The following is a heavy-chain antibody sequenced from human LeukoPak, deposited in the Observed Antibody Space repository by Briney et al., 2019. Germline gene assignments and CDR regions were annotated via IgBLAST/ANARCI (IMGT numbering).Heavy chain of an antibody. Sequence: ASVKVSCKASGYTFTSYGISWVRQAPGQGLEWMGWISAYNGNTNYAQKLQGRVTMTTDTSTSTAYMELRSLRSDDTAVYYCAREWGAGYSGCDLPLISFDIWGQGTMVTVSS. J-gene: IGHJ3*02. V-gene: IGHV1-18*01. D-gene: IGHD5-12*01. CDR3: AREWGAGYSGCDLPLISFDI. CDR2: ISAYNGNT. CDR1: GYTFTSYG.